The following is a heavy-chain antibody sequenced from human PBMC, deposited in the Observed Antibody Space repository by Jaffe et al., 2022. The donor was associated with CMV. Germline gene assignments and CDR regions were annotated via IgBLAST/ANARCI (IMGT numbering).Heavy chain of an antibody. CDR1: GGSFSGYY. CDR3: ARGRRLRLEADY. V-gene: IGHV4-34*01. Sequence: QVQLQQWGAGLLKPSETLSLTCAVYGGSFSGYYWSWIRQPPGKGLEWIGEINHSGSTNYNPSLKSRVTISVDTSKNQFSLKLSSVTAADTAVYYCARGRRLRLEADYWGQGTLVTVSS. J-gene: IGHJ4*02. CDR2: INHSGST. D-gene: IGHD5-12*01.